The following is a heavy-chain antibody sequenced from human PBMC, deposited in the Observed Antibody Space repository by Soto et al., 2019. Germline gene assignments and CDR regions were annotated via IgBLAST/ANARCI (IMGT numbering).Heavy chain of an antibody. CDR2: IYYSGST. CDR1: GGSISSYY. CDR3: ARATRAASYYYDSSGPIDY. D-gene: IGHD3-22*01. J-gene: IGHJ4*02. Sequence: PSETLSLTCTVSGGSISSYYWSWIRQPPGKGLEWIGYIYYSGSTNYNPSLKSRVTISVDTSKNQFSLKLSSATAADTAVYYCARATRAASYYYDSSGPIDYWGQGTLVTVS. V-gene: IGHV4-59*01.